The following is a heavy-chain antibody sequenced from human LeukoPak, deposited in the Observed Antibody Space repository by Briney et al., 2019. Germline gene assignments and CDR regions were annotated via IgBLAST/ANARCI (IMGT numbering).Heavy chain of an antibody. Sequence: KPSETLSLTCTVSQDSISSRSYHWGWIRQPPGKGLEWIGSIYHTGTSYSNPSLKSRVTLSIDTTKDQFFLKLNSVTAADTAVYYCARVLQGDDIWGSFREGEWPFDHWGQGIPVTVS. V-gene: IGHV4-39*07. CDR1: QDSISSRSYH. CDR2: IYHTGTS. CDR3: ARVLQGDDIWGSFREGEWPFDH. J-gene: IGHJ4*02. D-gene: IGHD3-16*02.